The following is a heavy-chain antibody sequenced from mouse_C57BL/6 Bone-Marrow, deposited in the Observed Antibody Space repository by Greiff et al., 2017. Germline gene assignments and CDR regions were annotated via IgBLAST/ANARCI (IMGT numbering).Heavy chain of an antibody. CDR1: GFSFNTYA. D-gene: IGHD1-1*01. CDR2: IRSKSNNYAT. J-gene: IGHJ3*01. CDR3: VRYYEGRFAY. Sequence: EVQLVESGGGLVQPKGSLKLSCAASGFSFNTYAMNWVRQAPGKGLEWVARIRSKSNNYATYYADSVKDRFTISRDDSESMLYLQMNNLKTEDTAMYYCVRYYEGRFAYWGQGTLVTVSA. V-gene: IGHV10-1*01.